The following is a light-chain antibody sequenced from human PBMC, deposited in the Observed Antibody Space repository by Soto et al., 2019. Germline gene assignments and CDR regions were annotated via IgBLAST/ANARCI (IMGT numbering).Light chain of an antibody. V-gene: IGLV2-8*01. Sequence: QSALTQPPSASGSPGQSVTISCSGTSSDVGGSNYVSWYQQHPGKAPKLMIYEVSKRPSGVPDRFSGSKSGNTASLTVSGLQAEDEADYYCTSYAGGNNLVFGGGTKVTVL. CDR1: SSDVGGSNY. CDR3: TSYAGGNNLV. CDR2: EVS. J-gene: IGLJ3*02.